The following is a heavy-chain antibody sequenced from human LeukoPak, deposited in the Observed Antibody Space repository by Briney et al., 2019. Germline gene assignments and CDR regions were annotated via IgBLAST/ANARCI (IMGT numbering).Heavy chain of an antibody. V-gene: IGHV1-2*02. CDR1: GYTFTDHY. Sequence: ASVKVSFKASGYTFTDHYIHWVRQAPGQGLERLGWINPNSGGSNYAQKFQGRVTMTRDTSINSTFMDLSSLTSDDTAVYYCARGHDNTGYNYFDYWGQGTLVFVSS. CDR3: ARGHDNTGYNYFDY. CDR2: INPNSGGS. D-gene: IGHD3-9*01. J-gene: IGHJ4*02.